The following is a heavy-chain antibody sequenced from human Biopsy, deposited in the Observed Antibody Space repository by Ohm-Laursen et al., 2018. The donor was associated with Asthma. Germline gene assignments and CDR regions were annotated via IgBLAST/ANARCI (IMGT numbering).Heavy chain of an antibody. CDR2: IYRNGNT. J-gene: IGHJ4*02. V-gene: IGHV4-30-2*06. Sequence: TLSLTCAVSGGSIDSGDYSWTWIRQSPGVGLEWIGYIYRNGNTYYNPTLKNRVTISIDRSKNQFSLRLRSVTAADTAVYYCARGWNCGGDCYSLDSWGQGTLVTVSS. D-gene: IGHD2-21*02. CDR1: GGSIDSGDYS. CDR3: ARGWNCGGDCYSLDS.